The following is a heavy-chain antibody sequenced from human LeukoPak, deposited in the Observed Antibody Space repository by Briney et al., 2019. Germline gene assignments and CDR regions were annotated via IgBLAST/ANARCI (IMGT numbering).Heavy chain of an antibody. CDR2: IIISGSTI. D-gene: IGHD1-26*01. Sequence: GGSLRPSRAPSGLSSSVSSMSCVSEAPGRGLWRVSYIIISGSTIYYADSVKGRFTISRDNAKNSLYLQMNSLRAEDTAVYYCARDVGVAVVEIGWFDPWGQGTLAAVSS. CDR1: GLSSSVSS. CDR3: ARDVGVAVVEIGWFDP. J-gene: IGHJ5*02. V-gene: IGHV3-11*04.